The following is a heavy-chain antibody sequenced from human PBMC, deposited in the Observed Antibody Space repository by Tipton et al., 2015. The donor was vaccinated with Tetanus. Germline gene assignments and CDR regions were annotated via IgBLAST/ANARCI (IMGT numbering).Heavy chain of an antibody. V-gene: IGHV4-4*07. CDR2: VDRSGTT. CDR1: GVSISGYY. CDR3: ARGTWLYTSTYHRHWLDP. Sequence: LRLSCAVSGVSISGYYWSWIRQPAGKGLEWIGRVDRSGTTTYNPSLKGRVTMSLDTSKNEFSLTLSSVTAADTAVYYRARGTWLYTSTYHRHWLDPWGQGTLVTVSS. J-gene: IGHJ5*02. D-gene: IGHD6-13*01.